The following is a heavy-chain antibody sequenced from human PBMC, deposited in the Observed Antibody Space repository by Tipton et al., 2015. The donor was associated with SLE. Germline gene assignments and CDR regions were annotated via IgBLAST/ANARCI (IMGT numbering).Heavy chain of an antibody. CDR3: ARRHYSGPFDN. J-gene: IGHJ4*02. Sequence: TLSLTCSVSGGSITNRRYYWGWVRRPPGKGLEWIGSASYSGNTYYTPSLKSRVTVSLDTSKKQVSLMVRSVTAADTAVYYCARRHYSGPFDNWGQGTLVTVST. CDR1: GGSITNRRYY. D-gene: IGHD5-12*01. CDR2: ASYSGNT. V-gene: IGHV4-39*07.